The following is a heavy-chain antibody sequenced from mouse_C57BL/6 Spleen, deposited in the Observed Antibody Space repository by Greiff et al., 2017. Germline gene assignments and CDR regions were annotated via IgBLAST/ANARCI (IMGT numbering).Heavy chain of an antibody. V-gene: IGHV1-50*01. J-gene: IGHJ1*03. Sequence: VQLQQSGAELVKPGASVKLSCKASGYTFTSYWMQWVKQRPGQGLEWIGEIDPSDSYTNYNQKFKGKATLTVDTSSSTAYMQLSSLTSEDSAVYYCARRLGGSSSDWYFDVWGTGTTVTVSS. CDR2: IDPSDSYT. CDR3: ARRLGGSSSDWYFDV. CDR1: GYTFTSYW. D-gene: IGHD1-1*01.